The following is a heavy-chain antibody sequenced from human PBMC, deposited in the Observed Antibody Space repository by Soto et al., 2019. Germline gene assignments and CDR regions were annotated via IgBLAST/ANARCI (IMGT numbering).Heavy chain of an antibody. D-gene: IGHD2-15*01. CDR1: GYTFTSYG. J-gene: IGHJ5*02. CDR2: ISAYNGNT. V-gene: IGHV1-18*01. Sequence: GASVKVSCKASGYTFTSYGISWVRQAPGQGLEWMGWISAYNGNTNYAQKLQGRVTMTTDTSTSTAYMELRSLRSDDTAVYYCARERGYCSGGSCYFKSDNWFDPWGQGTLVTVSS. CDR3: ARERGYCSGGSCYFKSDNWFDP.